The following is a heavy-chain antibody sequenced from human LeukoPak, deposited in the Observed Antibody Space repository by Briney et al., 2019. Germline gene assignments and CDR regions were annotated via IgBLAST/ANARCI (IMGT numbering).Heavy chain of an antibody. CDR1: GGTFSSYA. D-gene: IGHD3-22*01. Sequence: VASVTVSCKASGGTFSSYAISWVRQAPGQGLEWMGGIIPIFGTANYAQKFQGRVTITADESTSTAYMELSSLRSEDTAVYYCARGAQYSSGYWGIVRWGQGTLVTVSS. CDR2: IIPIFGTA. V-gene: IGHV1-69*13. CDR3: ARGAQYSSGYWGIVR. J-gene: IGHJ4*02.